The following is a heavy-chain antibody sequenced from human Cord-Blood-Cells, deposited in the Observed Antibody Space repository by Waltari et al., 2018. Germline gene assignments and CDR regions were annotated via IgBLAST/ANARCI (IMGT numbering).Heavy chain of an antibody. CDR2: IYSGGRT. V-gene: IGHV3-53*01. Sequence: EVQLVESGGGLIQPGGSLRLSCAASGFTVSSNYMSWVRQAPGKGLGWVSVIYSGGRTYYADSVKGRFTISRDNSKNTLYLQMNSLRAEDTAVYYCARVSIAARSALDYWGQGTLVTVSS. CDR3: ARVSIAARSALDY. CDR1: GFTVSSNY. D-gene: IGHD6-6*01. J-gene: IGHJ4*02.